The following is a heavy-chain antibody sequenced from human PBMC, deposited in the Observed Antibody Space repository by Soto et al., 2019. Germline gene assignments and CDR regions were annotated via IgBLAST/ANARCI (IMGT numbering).Heavy chain of an antibody. V-gene: IGHV4-31*03. CDR3: ARDGRGRGIAVAGRFWYFDL. CDR1: GASISSGGYY. J-gene: IGHJ2*01. CDR2: IYYSGST. D-gene: IGHD6-19*01. Sequence: QVQLQESGPGLVKPSQTLSLTCTVSGASISSGGYYWNWIRQHPGKGLEWIGYIYYSGSTYHNPSLKSRVTISVDTSKNEFSLKLSSVTAADTAVYYCARDGRGRGIAVAGRFWYFDLWGRGTLVTVSS.